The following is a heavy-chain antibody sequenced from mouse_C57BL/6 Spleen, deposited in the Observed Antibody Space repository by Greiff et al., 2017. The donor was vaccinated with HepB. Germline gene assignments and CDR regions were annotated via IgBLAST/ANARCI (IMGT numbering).Heavy chain of an antibody. CDR2: ISDGGSYT. J-gene: IGHJ2*01. CDR1: GFTFSSYA. CDR3: ARDHDYGSSYVGGYFDY. Sequence: VQLQQSGGGLVKPGGSLKLSCAASGFTFSSYAMSWVRQTPEKRLEWVATISDGGSYTYYPDNVKGRFTISRDNAKNNLYLQMSHLKSEDTAMYYCARDHDYGSSYVGGYFDYWGQGTTLTVSS. V-gene: IGHV5-4*01. D-gene: IGHD1-1*01.